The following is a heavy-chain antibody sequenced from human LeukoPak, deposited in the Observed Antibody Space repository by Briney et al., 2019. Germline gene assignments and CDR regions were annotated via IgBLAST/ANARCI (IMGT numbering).Heavy chain of an antibody. D-gene: IGHD6-19*01. V-gene: IGHV3-30-3*01. CDR1: GFTFSSYA. Sequence: GRSLRLSCAASGFTFSSYAMHWVPEAPGKGLECVAVISYDGSNKYYADSVKRRFTISRDNSKNTLYLQMNSLRAEDTAVYYCARDRDRKAVAGLFDYWGQGTLVTVSS. J-gene: IGHJ4*02. CDR3: ARDRDRKAVAGLFDY. CDR2: ISYDGSNK.